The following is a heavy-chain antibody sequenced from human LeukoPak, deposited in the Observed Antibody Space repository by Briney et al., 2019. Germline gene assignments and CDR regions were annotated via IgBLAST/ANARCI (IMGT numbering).Heavy chain of an antibody. Sequence: PGGSLRLSCAASGFTFSSYAMHWVRQAPGKGLEWVALISYDGSNKYYADSVKSRFTIFRDNSKNTLYLQMNSLRAEDTAVYYCARDLRVYSSGWYDAFDIWGQGTMVTVSS. CDR3: ARDLRVYSSGWYDAFDI. CDR2: ISYDGSNK. J-gene: IGHJ3*02. V-gene: IGHV3-30*04. CDR1: GFTFSSYA. D-gene: IGHD6-19*01.